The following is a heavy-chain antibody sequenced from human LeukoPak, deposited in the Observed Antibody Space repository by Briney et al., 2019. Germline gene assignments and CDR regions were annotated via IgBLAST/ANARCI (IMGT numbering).Heavy chain of an antibody. CDR3: ARGRGGSYHY. Sequence: GGALRLSCAASGFTFSNDWMHWVRQAPGKGLVWVSRINTDGSNTTYADSVKGRFTIYRDNAKNTLYLQMNSLRVEDTAVYYCARGRGGSYHYWGQGTLVTVSS. CDR2: INTDGSNT. V-gene: IGHV3-74*01. D-gene: IGHD1-26*01. CDR1: GFTFSNDW. J-gene: IGHJ4*02.